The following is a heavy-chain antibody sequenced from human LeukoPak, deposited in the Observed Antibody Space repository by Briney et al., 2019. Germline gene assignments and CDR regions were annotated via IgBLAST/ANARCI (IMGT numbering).Heavy chain of an antibody. Sequence: ASVKVSCKASGYTFTSYGISWVRQAPGQGLEWMGWISAYNGNTNYAQKLQGRVTMTTDTSTSTAYMELSSLRSEDTAVYYCARTYCSGGGCSKVAGPIDYWGQGTLVTVSS. CDR3: ARTYCSGGGCSKVAGPIDY. CDR2: ISAYNGNT. D-gene: IGHD2-15*01. CDR1: GYTFTSYG. V-gene: IGHV1-18*01. J-gene: IGHJ4*02.